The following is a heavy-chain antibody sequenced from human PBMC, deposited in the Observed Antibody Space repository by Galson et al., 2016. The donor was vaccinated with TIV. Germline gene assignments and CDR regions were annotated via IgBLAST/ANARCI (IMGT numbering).Heavy chain of an antibody. J-gene: IGHJ4*02. CDR2: IYYSGST. CDR1: GGSISSYY. V-gene: IGHV4-59*12. CDR3: ARDSSAWFGGADF. D-gene: IGHD6-19*01. Sequence: CTVFGGSISSYYWSWIRQPPGKGLEWIAYIYYSGSTNYNPSLKSRVTISVDTSKNQFSLKVTSVTAADTAVYYCARDSSAWFGGADFWGQGILVTVSS.